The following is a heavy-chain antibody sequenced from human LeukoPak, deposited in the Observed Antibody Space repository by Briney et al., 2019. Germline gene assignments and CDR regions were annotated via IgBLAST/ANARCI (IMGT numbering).Heavy chain of an antibody. CDR2: INPNGGST. D-gene: IGHD5-18*01. CDR1: GYTFTSYY. J-gene: IGHJ6*02. CDR3: ARTLYSYGTFTGYYGMDV. Sequence: ASVKVSCKASGYTFTSYYMHWVRQAPGQGLEWMGIINPNGGSTSYAQKFQGRVTMTRDTSTSTVYMELSSLRSEDTAVYYCARTLYSYGTFTGYYGMDVWGQGTTVTVSS. V-gene: IGHV1-46*01.